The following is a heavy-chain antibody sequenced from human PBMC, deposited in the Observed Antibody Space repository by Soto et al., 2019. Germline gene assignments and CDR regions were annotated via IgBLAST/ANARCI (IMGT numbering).Heavy chain of an antibody. J-gene: IGHJ4*02. CDR2: IYYSGST. CDR1: GGSISSYY. CDR3: ARGTGFWSGYYIVPDFDY. D-gene: IGHD3-3*01. V-gene: IGHV4-59*01. Sequence: SETLSLTCTVSGGSISSYYWSWIRQPPGKGLEWIGYIYYSGSTNYNPSLKSRVTISVDTSKNQFSLKLSSVTAADTAVYYCARGTGFWSGYYIVPDFDYWGQGNLVTVSS.